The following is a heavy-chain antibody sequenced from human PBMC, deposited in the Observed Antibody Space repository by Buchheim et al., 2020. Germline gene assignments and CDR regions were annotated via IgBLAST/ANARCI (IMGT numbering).Heavy chain of an antibody. CDR3: AKGDWFFDH. Sequence: QVQLQESGPGLVKPSETLSLTCSVSGGSINSYYWSWIRQSPGKGLDWIGQIYSSGRTDSNPSLTSRFTISVDTSKNQFSLKVTSVTVADTAVYYCAKGDWFFDHWGRGTL. CDR1: GGSINSYY. CDR2: IYSSGRT. J-gene: IGHJ2*01. V-gene: IGHV4-59*01.